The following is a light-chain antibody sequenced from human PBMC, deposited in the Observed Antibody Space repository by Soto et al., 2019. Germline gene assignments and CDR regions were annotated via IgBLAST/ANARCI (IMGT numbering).Light chain of an antibody. V-gene: IGLV1-40*01. CDR3: QSYDSSLSGSSV. J-gene: IGLJ1*01. Sequence: QSVLTQPPSVSGAPGQRVTISCTGSSSNIGAGYDVHWYQRLPGTAPKLLIYHNSNRPSGVPDRFSGSKSGTSASLAITGLQAEDEADYYCQSYDSSLSGSSVFGTGTKVTVL. CDR2: HNS. CDR1: SSNIGAGYD.